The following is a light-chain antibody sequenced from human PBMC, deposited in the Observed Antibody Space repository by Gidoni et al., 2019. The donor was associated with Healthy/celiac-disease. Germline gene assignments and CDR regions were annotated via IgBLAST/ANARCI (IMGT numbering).Light chain of an antibody. Sequence: QPARTRPRPVCRSPGQPVTISCTGSSRAVGGYNYVSWYQQHPGKAPRLMLYDASKRPSGLPDRFSVSMSGNAASLTISGLPADDEADYYCCSYASSYPVVFGGGTKLTVL. CDR2: DAS. CDR1: SRAVGGYNY. J-gene: IGLJ2*01. CDR3: CSYASSYPVV. V-gene: IGLV2-11*01.